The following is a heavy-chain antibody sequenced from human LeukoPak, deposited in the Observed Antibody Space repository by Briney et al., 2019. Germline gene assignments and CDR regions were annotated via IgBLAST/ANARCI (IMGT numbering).Heavy chain of an antibody. CDR2: ISAYNGNT. V-gene: IGHV1-18*01. D-gene: IGHD1-14*01. Sequence: ASVKVSCKASGYTFTSYGISWVRQAPGQGLEWMGWISAYNGNTNYAQKLQGRVTMTTETSTSTAYMELRSLRSDDTAVYYCARDIRARGDFDYWGQGTLVTVSS. CDR3: ARDIRARGDFDY. J-gene: IGHJ4*02. CDR1: GYTFTSYG.